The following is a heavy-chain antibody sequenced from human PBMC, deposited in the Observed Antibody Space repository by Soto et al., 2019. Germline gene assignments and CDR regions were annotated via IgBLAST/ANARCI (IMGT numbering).Heavy chain of an antibody. V-gene: IGHV4-39*01. CDR1: GDSIRNRNFY. CDR3: ATGIYVGASGYYLDF. D-gene: IGHD3-22*01. CDR2: RYDDAST. J-gene: IGHJ4*02. Sequence: QLQLQESGPGLVKPSEALSLTCAVSGDSIRNRNFYWGWIRQPPGRGLEWIVSRYDDASTFYNPSLKRRVTISVDTSKNRLSLKVTSVTAADTGVYYCATGIYVGASGYYLDFWGQGSLVSVSS.